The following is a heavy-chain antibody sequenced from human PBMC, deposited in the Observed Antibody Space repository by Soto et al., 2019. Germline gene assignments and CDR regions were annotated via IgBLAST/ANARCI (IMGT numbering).Heavy chain of an antibody. D-gene: IGHD3-10*01. CDR3: AREVQVHTPAFVY. Sequence: QVQLVQSGAEMKKPGSSVKVSCQSSGGTFNTYAMNWVRQAPGQGAEWMGDISPMFGAANYAPKFQGRVTITADESTGTSYMQVSSLTSEDTALYFCAREVQVHTPAFVYWGQGTVVTVSS. CDR1: GGTFNTYA. V-gene: IGHV1-69*19. J-gene: IGHJ4*02. CDR2: ISPMFGAA.